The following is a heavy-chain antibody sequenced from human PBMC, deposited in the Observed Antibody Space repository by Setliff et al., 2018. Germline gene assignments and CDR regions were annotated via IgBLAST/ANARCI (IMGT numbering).Heavy chain of an antibody. V-gene: IGHV1-8*03. CDR3: ASEGAYGYSNYVAYY. J-gene: IGHJ4*02. Sequence: GASVKVSCKASGYTFTSYDINWMRQASGQGLEWMGWMNPNSGNTGSTQKFQGRVTITADESTSTAYMELSSLRSEDTAVYYCASEGAYGYSNYVAYYWGQGTLVTVSS. CDR2: MNPNSGNT. CDR1: GYTFTSYD. D-gene: IGHD4-4*01.